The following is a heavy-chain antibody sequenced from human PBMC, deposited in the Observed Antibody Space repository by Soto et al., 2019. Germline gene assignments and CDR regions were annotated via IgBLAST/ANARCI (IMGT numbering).Heavy chain of an antibody. CDR3: ARVRGIVTMVRDNDY. V-gene: IGHV1-18*01. CDR1: GYSFTSYG. Sequence: ALVKLSCKASGYSFTSYGISWVRHAPEQGLEWMGWISAYNGNTNYAQKLQGRVTMTTDTSTSTAYMELRSLRSDDTAVYYCARVRGIVTMVRDNDYWGQGTLVTVSS. J-gene: IGHJ4*02. D-gene: IGHD3-10*01. CDR2: ISAYNGNT.